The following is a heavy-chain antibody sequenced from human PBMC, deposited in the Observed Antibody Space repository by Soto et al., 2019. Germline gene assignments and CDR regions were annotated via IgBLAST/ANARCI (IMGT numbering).Heavy chain of an antibody. V-gene: IGHV1-18*01. CDR3: ARDSPPPRE. J-gene: IGHJ4*02. CDR2: IRAYNGNT. CDR1: GYTFTSYH. Sequence: QVQLVQSGAEVKKPGASVKVSCKASGYTFTSYHISWERQAPGQGLEWMGWIRAYNGNTNYAQKLQGRVTMTKDTSTSLAYIEVRSLSSDDTAVYYCARDSPPPREWGQGTLVTVSS.